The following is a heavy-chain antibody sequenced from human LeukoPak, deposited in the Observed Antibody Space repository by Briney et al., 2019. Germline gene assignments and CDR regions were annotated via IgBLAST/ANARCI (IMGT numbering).Heavy chain of an antibody. CDR3: AKDPYGDYRYYYYGMDV. Sequence: GGSLRLSCAASGFTFSSYAMSWVRQAPGKGLEWVSAISGSGGSTYYADSVKGRFTISRDNSKNTLYLQMNSLRAEDTAVYYCAKDPYGDYRYYYYGMDVWGQGTTVTVSS. V-gene: IGHV3-23*01. D-gene: IGHD4-17*01. CDR1: GFTFSSYA. CDR2: ISGSGGST. J-gene: IGHJ6*02.